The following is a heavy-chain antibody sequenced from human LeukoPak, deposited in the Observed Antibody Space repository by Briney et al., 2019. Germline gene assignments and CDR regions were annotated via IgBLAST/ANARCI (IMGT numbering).Heavy chain of an antibody. D-gene: IGHD6-19*01. CDR1: GYTFTGYY. CDR3: ASSYGYSSGWYIGY. Sequence: ASVKVSCKASGYTFTGYYLHWLRQPPGQGLEGMGWINPNSGGTNYAQKVQGRVTMTRDTSISTAYMELSRLRSDDTAVYYCASSYGYSSGWYIGYWGQGTLVTVSS. V-gene: IGHV1-2*02. CDR2: INPNSGGT. J-gene: IGHJ4*02.